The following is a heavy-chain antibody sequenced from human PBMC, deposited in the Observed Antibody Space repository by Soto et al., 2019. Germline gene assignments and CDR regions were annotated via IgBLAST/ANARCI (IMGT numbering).Heavy chain of an antibody. CDR2: IFYTGNA. CDR1: GSSFNSPGYY. V-gene: IGHV4-30-4*01. J-gene: IGHJ5*02. D-gene: IGHD2-2*01. CDR3: AKETTRVGFDP. Sequence: SETLSLTCSVSGSSFNSPGYYWSCIRQPPGKGLEWSGYIFYTGNAYYNPALRTRATISIDTSKKQFSLRLSPVTAADSAVYYCAKETTRVGFDPWGRGTLVTVSS.